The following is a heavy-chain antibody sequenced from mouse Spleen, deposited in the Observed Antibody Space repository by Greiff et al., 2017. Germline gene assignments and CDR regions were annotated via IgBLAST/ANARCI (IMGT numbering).Heavy chain of an antibody. CDR3: STVVDTAWFAY. J-gene: IGHJ3*01. Sequence: QVQLKESGAELVRPGALVTLSCTASGFYITDSYMHLVMQMPEHGLEWIGYISPGNGDIKYHEKFNGKATLTADKSYSTAYMQLNSLTTEDSAVYFCSTVVDTAWFAYWGQGTLVTVSA. V-gene: IGHV1S53*02. D-gene: IGHD1-1*01. CDR1: GFYITDSY. CDR2: ISPGNGDI.